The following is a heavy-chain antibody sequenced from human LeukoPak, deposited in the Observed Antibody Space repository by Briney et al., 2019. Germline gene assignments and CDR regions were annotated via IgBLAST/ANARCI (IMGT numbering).Heavy chain of an antibody. CDR2: LYPGVST. V-gene: IGHV4-4*07. Sequence: SDPLSLPCSVSGHPHYSHYGSYIPQTTGEGLEGIGRLYPGVSTTHNPSLKSRLTMSVDTSKKQFALKLSAVTAADTAVYYCARLKFYDSTGYSPGHYMDVWGKGTTVTVSS. CDR1: GHPHYSHY. CDR3: ARLKFYDSTGYSPGHYMDV. D-gene: IGHD3-22*01. J-gene: IGHJ6*03.